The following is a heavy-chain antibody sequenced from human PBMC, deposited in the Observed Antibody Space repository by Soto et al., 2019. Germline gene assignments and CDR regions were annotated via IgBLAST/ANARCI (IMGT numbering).Heavy chain of an antibody. J-gene: IGHJ4*02. D-gene: IGHD4-17*01. CDR3: GRGAYGDPVDF. CDR1: GFTLSNYW. Sequence: SLRRSCAASGFTLSNYWMHWARQAPGKGLVWVSRMNPEVTTISYADSVKGRFTIPRDNARDTLHLEMNSLRADDTAVYYCGRGAYGDPVDFWGQGTLVTVSS. V-gene: IGHV3-74*01. CDR2: MNPEVTTI.